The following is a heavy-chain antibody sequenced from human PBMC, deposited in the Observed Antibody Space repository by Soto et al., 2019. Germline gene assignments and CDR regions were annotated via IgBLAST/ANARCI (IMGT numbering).Heavy chain of an antibody. D-gene: IGHD4-17*01. J-gene: IGHJ4*02. CDR1: NGSISSGSPY. CDR2: INYIGNT. CDR3: GGHDYGDKGYYFAN. Sequence: QLQLQESGSGLVKPSETLSLTCIVSNGSISSGSPYWGWFRQTPGKGLEWIGRINYIGNTNYNPSLKSRVTISIDTSKTPFSLKLTSVTAADTAVYFCGGHDYGDKGYYFANWGQGALVTVSS. V-gene: IGHV4-39*01.